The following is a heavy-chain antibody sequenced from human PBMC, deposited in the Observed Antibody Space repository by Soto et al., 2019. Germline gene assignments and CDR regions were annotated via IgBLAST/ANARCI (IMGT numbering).Heavy chain of an antibody. J-gene: IGHJ6*02. CDR2: TYYRSKWYN. CDR1: GDSVSSNSAA. V-gene: IGHV6-1*01. CDR3: ARTPNYDFWSGYAPPQAYGMDV. Sequence: PSQTLSLTCAISGDSVSSNSAAWNWIRQSPSRGLEWLGRTYYRSKWYNDYAVSVKSRITINPDTSKNQFSLQLNSVTPEDTAVYYCARTPNYDFWSGYAPPQAYGMDVWGQGTTVTVSS. D-gene: IGHD3-3*01.